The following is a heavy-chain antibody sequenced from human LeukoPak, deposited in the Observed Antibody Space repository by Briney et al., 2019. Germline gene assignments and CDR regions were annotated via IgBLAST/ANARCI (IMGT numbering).Heavy chain of an antibody. CDR3: ARGGYSYTFDY. J-gene: IGHJ4*02. CDR1: GGSFSGYY. V-gene: IGHV4-34*01. Sequence: SETLSLTCAVYGGSFSGYYWSWIRQPPGKGLEWIGEINHSGSTNYNPSLKSRVTISVDTSKNQFSLKLSSVTAADTAVYYCARGGYSYTFDYWGQGTLVTVSS. CDR2: INHSGST. D-gene: IGHD5-18*01.